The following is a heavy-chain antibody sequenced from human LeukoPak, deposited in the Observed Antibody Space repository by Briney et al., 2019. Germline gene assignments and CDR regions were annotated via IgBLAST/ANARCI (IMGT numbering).Heavy chain of an antibody. J-gene: IGHJ1*01. CDR1: GYTFTSYG. Sequence: ASVKVSRKASGYTFTSYGISWVRQAPGQGLEWMGWISAYNGNTNYAQKLQGRVTMTTDTSTSTAYMELRSLRSDDTAVYYCARDRYSSGPSGYFQHWGQGTLVTVSS. CDR3: ARDRYSSGPSGYFQH. V-gene: IGHV1-18*01. CDR2: ISAYNGNT. D-gene: IGHD6-19*01.